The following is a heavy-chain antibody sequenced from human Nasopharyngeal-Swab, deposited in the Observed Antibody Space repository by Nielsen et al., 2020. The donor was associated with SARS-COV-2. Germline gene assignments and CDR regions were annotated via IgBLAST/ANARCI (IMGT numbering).Heavy chain of an antibody. J-gene: IGHJ4*02. CDR2: IQTDGTEQ. Sequence: GESLKISCAASGFTFSPFWMTWVRQAPGKGLEWVATIQTDGTEQYSVDSVKGRFTISRDNGKNSLYLQMNSLRVEDTAVYYCARGNHGGFDNWGQGTLVTVSS. CDR3: ARGNHGGFDN. V-gene: IGHV3-7*01. CDR1: GFTFSPFW.